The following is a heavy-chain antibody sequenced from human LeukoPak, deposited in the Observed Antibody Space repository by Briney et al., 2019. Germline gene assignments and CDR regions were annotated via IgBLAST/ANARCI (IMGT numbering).Heavy chain of an antibody. V-gene: IGHV3-30*02. Sequence: GGTLRLSCAASGFTFSSYGMSWVRQAPGKGLEWVAFIRYDGSNKYYADSVKGRFTISRDNSKNTLYLQMNSLRAEDTAVYYCAKDIVVVPAAMWVDYWGQGTLVTVSS. D-gene: IGHD2-2*01. CDR1: GFTFSSYG. CDR3: AKDIVVVPAAMWVDY. CDR2: IRYDGSNK. J-gene: IGHJ4*02.